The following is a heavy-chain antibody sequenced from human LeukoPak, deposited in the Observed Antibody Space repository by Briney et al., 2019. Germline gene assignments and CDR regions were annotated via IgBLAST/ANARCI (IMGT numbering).Heavy chain of an antibody. J-gene: IGHJ3*02. V-gene: IGHV3-7*01. CDR3: ARVPVVAATGWEAFDI. CDR1: GFTFSSYW. D-gene: IGHD2-15*01. Sequence: GGSLRLSCAASGFTFSSYWMSWVRQAPGKGLEWVANIKQDGSEKYYVDSVKGRFTISRDNAKNSLYLQMNSLRAEDTAVYYCARVPVVAATGWEAFDIWGQGTMVTVSS. CDR2: IKQDGSEK.